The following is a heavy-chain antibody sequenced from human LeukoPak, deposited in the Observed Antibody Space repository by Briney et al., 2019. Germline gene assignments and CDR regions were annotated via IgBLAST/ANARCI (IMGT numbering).Heavy chain of an antibody. CDR1: GGTFSSYA. V-gene: IGHV1-69*01. Sequence: GASVKVSCKASGGTFSSYAISWVRQAPGQGLEWMGGIIPIFGTANYAQKFQGRVTITADESTSTAYMELSSLRSEDTAVYYCARRHITMVRGVILGWYFDLWGRGTLVTVSS. CDR3: ARRHITMVRGVILGWYFDL. J-gene: IGHJ2*01. D-gene: IGHD3-10*01. CDR2: IIPIFGTA.